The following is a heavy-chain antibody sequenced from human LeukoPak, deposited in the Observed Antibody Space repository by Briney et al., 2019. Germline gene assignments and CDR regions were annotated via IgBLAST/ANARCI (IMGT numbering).Heavy chain of an antibody. D-gene: IGHD3-3*01. V-gene: IGHV4-34*01. CDR1: GGSFSGYY. J-gene: IGHJ3*02. CDR2: INHSGST. CDR3: ARGNGGITIFGVVINGNAFDI. Sequence: SETLSLTCAVYGGSFSGYYWSWIRQPPGKGLEWIGEINHSGSTNYNPSLKSRVTISVDTPKNQFSLKLSSVTAADTAVYYCARGNGGITIFGVVINGNAFDIWGQGTMVTVSS.